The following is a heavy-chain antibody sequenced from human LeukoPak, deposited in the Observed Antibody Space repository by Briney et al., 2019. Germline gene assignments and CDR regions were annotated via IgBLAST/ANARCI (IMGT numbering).Heavy chain of an antibody. CDR1: GGSVSSGSYY. CDR2: IYYSGST. CDR3: AAVVDTAMVNPFDY. Sequence: PSETLSLTCTVSGGSVSSGSYYWSWIRQPPGKGLEWIGYIYYSGSTNYNPSLKSRVTISVDTSKNQFSLKLCSVTAADTAVYYCAAVVDTAMVNPFDYWGQGTLVTVSS. J-gene: IGHJ4*02. D-gene: IGHD5-18*01. V-gene: IGHV4-61*01.